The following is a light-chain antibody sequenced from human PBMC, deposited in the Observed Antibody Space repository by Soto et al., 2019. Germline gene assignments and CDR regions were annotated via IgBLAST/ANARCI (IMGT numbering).Light chain of an antibody. V-gene: IGLV2-11*01. CDR2: DVS. CDR3: CSYAGSYTVV. Sequence: QSVLTQPASVSGSPGQSITISCTGTSGDVGGYNYVSWYQQHPGKAPKLMIYDVSKRPSGVPDRFSGSKSGNTASLTISGLQAEDEADYYCCSYAGSYTVVFGGGTKVTVL. CDR1: SGDVGGYNY. J-gene: IGLJ2*01.